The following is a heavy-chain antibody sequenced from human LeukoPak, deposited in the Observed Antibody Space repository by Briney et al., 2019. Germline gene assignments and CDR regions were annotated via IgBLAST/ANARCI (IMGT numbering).Heavy chain of an antibody. CDR2: IYYSGST. J-gene: IGHJ3*02. CDR3: ASAVGVPAAVDAFDI. Sequence: SETLSLTCTVSGGSISSYYWSWIRQPPGKGLEGIGYIYYSGSTNYNPSLKSRVTISVDTSKNQFSLKLSSVTAADTAVYYCASAVGVPAAVDAFDIWGQGTMVTVSS. V-gene: IGHV4-59*01. D-gene: IGHD2-2*01. CDR1: GGSISSYY.